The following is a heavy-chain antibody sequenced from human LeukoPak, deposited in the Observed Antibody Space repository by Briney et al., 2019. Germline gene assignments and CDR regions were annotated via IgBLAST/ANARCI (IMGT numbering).Heavy chain of an antibody. J-gene: IGHJ4*02. V-gene: IGHV4-61*02. Sequence: SQTLSLTCTVSGGSISSGDYYWSWIRQPAGKGLEWIGRIYASGSTNYNPSLKSRVTISIDTSKNQFSLKVTSVTAADTAVYYCARESFQFYYGSGSSPYYFDYWGQGTLVTVSS. CDR2: IYASGST. CDR3: ARESFQFYYGSGSSPYYFDY. D-gene: IGHD3-10*01. CDR1: GGSISSGDYY.